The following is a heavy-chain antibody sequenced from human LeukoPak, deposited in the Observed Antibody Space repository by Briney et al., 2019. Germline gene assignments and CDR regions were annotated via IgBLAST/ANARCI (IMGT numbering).Heavy chain of an antibody. CDR2: IYSGGDI. D-gene: IGHD7-27*01. CDR3: ARAAGDRIGYFDL. V-gene: IGHV3-53*01. CDR1: GFTVSSNY. J-gene: IGHJ2*01. Sequence: GGSLRLSCAASGFTVSSNYMSWVRQAPGKGLEWVSVIYSGGDIYYAHSVKGRFTISRDSSKNTLYLQMSTLRVEDTAVYYCARAAGDRIGYFDLWGRGTLVTVSS.